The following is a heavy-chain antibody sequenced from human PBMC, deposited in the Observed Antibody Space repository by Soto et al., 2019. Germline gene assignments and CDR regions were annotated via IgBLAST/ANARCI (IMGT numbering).Heavy chain of an antibody. D-gene: IGHD3-10*01. V-gene: IGHV3-23*01. CDR2: ISGSGGST. J-gene: IGHJ4*02. CDR1: GFTFSSYA. Sequence: QLLESGGGLVQPGGSLRLSCAASGFTFSSYAMSWVRQAPGKGLEWVSAISGSGGSTYYADSVKGRFTISRDNSQNPLVSEKDRLGGGEPGVYYLSKGGAAAGGGYFDYWGQGTLVTVSS. CDR3: SKGGAAAGGGYFDY.